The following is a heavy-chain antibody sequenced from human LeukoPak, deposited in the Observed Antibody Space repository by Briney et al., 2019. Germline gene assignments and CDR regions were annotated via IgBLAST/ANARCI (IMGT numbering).Heavy chain of an antibody. CDR1: GFTFSSYA. Sequence: GGSLRLSCAASGFTFSSYAMSWVRQAPGKGLEWVSAISGSGGSTYYADSVKGRFTISRDNAKNTLYLQMNSLRAEDTAVYYCARDRRGVVVVAASENWGQGTLVTVSS. D-gene: IGHD2-15*01. CDR3: ARDRRGVVVVAASEN. V-gene: IGHV3-23*01. J-gene: IGHJ4*02. CDR2: ISGSGGST.